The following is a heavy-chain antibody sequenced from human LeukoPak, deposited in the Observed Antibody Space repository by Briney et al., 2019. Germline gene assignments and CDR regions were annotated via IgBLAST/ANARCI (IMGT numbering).Heavy chain of an antibody. CDR2: INPSGGST. V-gene: IGHV1-46*01. CDR3: ARDWGDNDYGDW. D-gene: IGHD4-17*01. J-gene: IGHJ4*02. CDR1: GYTFTSYY. Sequence: ASVKVSCKASGYTFTSYYMHWVRQAPGQGLEWMGIINPSGGSTSYAQKFQGRVTLTRDTSTSTVYMELSSLRSEDTAVYYCARDWGDNDYGDWWGQGTLVTVSS.